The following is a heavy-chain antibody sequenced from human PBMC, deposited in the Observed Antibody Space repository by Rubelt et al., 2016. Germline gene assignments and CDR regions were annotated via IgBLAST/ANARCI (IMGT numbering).Heavy chain of an antibody. D-gene: IGHD3-10*01. J-gene: IGHJ6*02. CDR1: GFNFSSYG. CDR2: INSDGSST. CDR3: ARVYGSGSSFYYYYGMDV. Sequence: CAASGFNFSSYGMHWVRQAPGKGLVWVSRINSDGSSTSYADSVKGRFTISRDNAKNTLYLQMNSLRAEDTAVYYCARVYGSGSSFYYYYGMDVWGQGTTVTVSS. V-gene: IGHV3-74*01.